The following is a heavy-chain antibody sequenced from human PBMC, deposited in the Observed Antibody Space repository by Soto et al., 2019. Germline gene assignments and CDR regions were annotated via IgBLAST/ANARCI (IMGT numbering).Heavy chain of an antibody. J-gene: IGHJ5*02. D-gene: IGHD6-13*01. V-gene: IGHV3-48*02. CDR3: ARDNGIAGSFDP. CDR2: ISISGTAI. Sequence: VGSLRLSCAASGFTFRSYSMNWVRQAPGKGLEWVSYISISGTAIYYADSVKGRFTISRDDAKNSLYLQMNSLRDEDTSVYYCARDNGIAGSFDPWGQGALVTVSS. CDR1: GFTFRSYS.